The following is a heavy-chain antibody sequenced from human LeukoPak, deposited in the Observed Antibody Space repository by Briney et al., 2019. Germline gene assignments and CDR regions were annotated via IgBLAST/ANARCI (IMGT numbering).Heavy chain of an antibody. CDR3: AKDEDLERRSNLDY. D-gene: IGHD1-1*01. CDR1: GFTFSIYA. Sequence: PGGSLRLSCGASGFTFSIYAMIGVRQPPGKGGEGVGAISGSGGSTYYADSVKGRFTISRDNSKNQLSLKLNSLSAADTAVYYCAKDEDLERRSNLDYWGQGNLVTVSS. CDR2: ISGSGGST. V-gene: IGHV3-23*01. J-gene: IGHJ4*02.